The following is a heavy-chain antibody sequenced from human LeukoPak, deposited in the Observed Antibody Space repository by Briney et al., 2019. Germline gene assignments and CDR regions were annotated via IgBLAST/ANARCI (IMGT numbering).Heavy chain of an antibody. CDR3: ARERAVTTYYYFDY. CDR2: IYYSGSN. D-gene: IGHD4-17*01. J-gene: IGHJ4*02. CDR1: GGSLSSYY. V-gene: IGHV4-59*01. Sequence: SETLSLTCTVPGGSLSSYYWSWMRPPPGRGLGWIGYIYYSGSNNYNPSLKSRVTISVDTSKNQFSLKLSSVTAADTAVYYCARERAVTTYYYFDYWGQGTLVTVSS.